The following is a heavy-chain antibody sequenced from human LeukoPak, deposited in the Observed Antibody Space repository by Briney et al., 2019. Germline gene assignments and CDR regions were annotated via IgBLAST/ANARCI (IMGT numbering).Heavy chain of an antibody. D-gene: IGHD6-13*01. CDR3: ARDLSAGGSPEGKNTFDI. V-gene: IGHV1-2*04. J-gene: IGHJ3*02. Sequence: ASVKVSCKASGYTFTGNYMHWVRQAPGPGLEWMGWGNPNSGGTNYAQKFQGWVTMTRDTSISTAYMELSRLRSDDTAVYYCARDLSAGGSPEGKNTFDIWGQGTMVTVSS. CDR2: GNPNSGGT. CDR1: GYTFTGNY.